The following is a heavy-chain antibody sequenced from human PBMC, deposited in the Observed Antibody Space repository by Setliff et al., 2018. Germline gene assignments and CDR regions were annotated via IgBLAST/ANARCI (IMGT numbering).Heavy chain of an antibody. Sequence: GGSLRLSCAASGFTFSTYSMSWVRQAPGKGLEWVSAISGDSEYIYYRDSVKGRFTISRANSKNTLYLQMNNLRVEDTARYYCVNSYRGYDDYPDYWGQGTLVTVSS. CDR2: ISGDSEYI. V-gene: IGHV3-23*01. J-gene: IGHJ4*02. D-gene: IGHD3-16*02. CDR3: VNSYRGYDDYPDY. CDR1: GFTFSTYS.